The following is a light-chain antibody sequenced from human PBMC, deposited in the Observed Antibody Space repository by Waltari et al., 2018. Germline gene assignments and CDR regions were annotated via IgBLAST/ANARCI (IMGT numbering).Light chain of an antibody. CDR2: WAG. CDR3: QQYSTSPFT. CDR1: QCVSFLSREKNF. V-gene: IGKV4-1*01. Sequence: DIVLTQSPASLSVSLGERATITCTSSQCVSFLSREKNFLAWYQQKSRQPPRLLIYWAGVRESGVPDRFSGSGSGTNVTLTSSSLQAEDASVYYCQQYSTSPFTFGPGTTVEI. J-gene: IGKJ3*01.